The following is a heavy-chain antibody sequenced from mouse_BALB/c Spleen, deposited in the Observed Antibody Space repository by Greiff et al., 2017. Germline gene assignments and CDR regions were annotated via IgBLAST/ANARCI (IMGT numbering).Heavy chain of an antibody. V-gene: IGHV5-6*01. D-gene: IGHD1-1*01. CDR2: ISSGGSYT. Sequence: EVQLQQSGGDLVKPGGSLKLSCAASGFTFSSYGMSWVRQTPDKRLEWVATISSGGSYTYYPDSVKGRFTISRDNAKNTLYLQMSSLKSEDTAMYYCARPRDYYGSSYFDYWGQGTTLTVSS. CDR3: ARPRDYYGSSYFDY. J-gene: IGHJ2*01. CDR1: GFTFSSYG.